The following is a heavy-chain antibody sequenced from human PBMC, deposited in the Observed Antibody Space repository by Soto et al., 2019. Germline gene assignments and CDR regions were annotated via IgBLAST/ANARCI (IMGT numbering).Heavy chain of an antibody. D-gene: IGHD3-3*01. J-gene: IGHJ3*02. CDR3: ARGIITIAAFDI. Sequence: GSLRLSCAASGFTFSSYEMNWVRQAPGKGLEWVSYISSSGITIYYTDSVKGRFTISRDNAKNSLYLQMNSLRAEDTAVYYCARGIITIAAFDIWGQGTMVTVSS. CDR2: ISSSGITI. V-gene: IGHV3-48*03. CDR1: GFTFSSYE.